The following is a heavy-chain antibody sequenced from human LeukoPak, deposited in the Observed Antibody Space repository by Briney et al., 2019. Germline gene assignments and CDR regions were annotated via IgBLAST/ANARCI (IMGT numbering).Heavy chain of an antibody. CDR1: GGTFSSYA. CDR3: ARGGHYYDSSGPTFDY. J-gene: IGHJ4*02. D-gene: IGHD3-22*01. V-gene: IGHV1-69*04. CDR2: IIPILGIA. Sequence: SVKVSCKASGGTFSSYAISWVRQAPGQGLEWMGRIIPILGIANYAQKFQGRVTITAGKSTSTAYMELSSLRSEDTAVYYCARGGHYYDSSGPTFDYWGQGTLVTVSS.